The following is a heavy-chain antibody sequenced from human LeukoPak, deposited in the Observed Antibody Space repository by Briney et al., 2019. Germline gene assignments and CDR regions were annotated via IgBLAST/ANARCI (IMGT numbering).Heavy chain of an antibody. CDR1: GYTFTGYY. CDR3: AREGQAWLLLYYFDY. CDR2: INPNSGGT. J-gene: IGHJ4*02. V-gene: IGHV1-2*02. D-gene: IGHD3-22*01. Sequence: ASVKVSCKASGYTFTGYYMHWVRRAPGQGLEWMGWINPNSGGTNYAQKFQGRVTMTRDTSISTAFMELSRLRSDDTAVYYCAREGQAWLLLYYFDYWGQGTPVTVSS.